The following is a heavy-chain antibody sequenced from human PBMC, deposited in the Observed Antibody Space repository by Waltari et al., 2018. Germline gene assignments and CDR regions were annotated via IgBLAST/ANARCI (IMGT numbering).Heavy chain of an antibody. CDR2: IWYDGSNK. Sequence: QVQLVESGGGVVQPGRSLRLSCAASGFTFSSYGMHWVSQAPGKGLEWVAVIWYDGSNKYYADSVKGRFTISRDNSKNTLYLQMNSLRAEDTAVYYCARESPLWGYDFWGQGTLVTVSS. D-gene: IGHD3-3*01. V-gene: IGHV3-33*01. CDR1: GFTFSSYG. J-gene: IGHJ4*02. CDR3: ARESPLWGYDF.